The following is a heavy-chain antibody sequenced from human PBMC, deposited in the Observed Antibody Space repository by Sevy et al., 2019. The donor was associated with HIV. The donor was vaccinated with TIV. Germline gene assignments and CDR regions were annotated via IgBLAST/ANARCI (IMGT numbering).Heavy chain of an antibody. CDR1: GFTFSSYN. CDR3: ARVVAYCSGGTCFPGYYYGMDV. J-gene: IGHJ6*02. V-gene: IGHV3-21*01. CDR2: ISSSSNYI. D-gene: IGHD2-15*01. Sequence: GGSLRLSCAASGFTFSSYNMNWVRQAPGKGLEWVSSISSSSNYINYADSVKGRFTNSRENAENSLYLEMNTLRAEDTAVYYCARVVAYCSGGTCFPGYYYGMDVWGQGTTVTVSS.